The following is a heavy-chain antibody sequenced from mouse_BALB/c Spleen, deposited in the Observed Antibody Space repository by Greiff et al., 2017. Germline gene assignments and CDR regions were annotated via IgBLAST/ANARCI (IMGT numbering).Heavy chain of an antibody. CDR2: ISSGSSTI. V-gene: IGHV5-17*02. Sequence: DVKLVESGGGLVQPGGSLKLSCAASGFTFSSFGMHWVRQAPEKGLEWVAYISSGSSTIYYADTVKGRFTISRDNPKNTLFLQMTSLSSEDTAMYYCARSFTTASYYAMDYWGQGTSVTVSS. CDR1: GFTFSSFG. CDR3: ARSFTTASYYAMDY. J-gene: IGHJ4*01. D-gene: IGHD1-2*01.